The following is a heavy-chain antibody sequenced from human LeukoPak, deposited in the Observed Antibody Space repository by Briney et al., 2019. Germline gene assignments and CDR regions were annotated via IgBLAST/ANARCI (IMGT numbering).Heavy chain of an antibody. CDR2: INPNTGGT. Sequence: ASVKVSCKASGCTFTDHLIHWVRQAPGQGLEWMGWINPNTGGTNYAQKFQGRVTMTRDTSVSAVYMELSSLRSDDTAVYFCARKASSTYDYWGQGTLVTVSS. CDR3: ARKASSTYDY. J-gene: IGHJ4*02. CDR1: GCTFTDHL. D-gene: IGHD2-2*01. V-gene: IGHV1-2*02.